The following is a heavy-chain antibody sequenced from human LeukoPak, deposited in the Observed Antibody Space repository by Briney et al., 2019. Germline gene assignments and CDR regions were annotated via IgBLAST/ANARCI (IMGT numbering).Heavy chain of an antibody. Sequence: SETLSLTCTVSGGSISSYYWSWIRQPPGKGLEWIGYIYYSGSTNYNPSLKSRVTISVDTSKNQFSLKLSSVTAADTAVYYCARGAYCGGDCYTYAYWGQGTLVTVSS. CDR1: GGSISSYY. J-gene: IGHJ4*02. CDR2: IYYSGST. V-gene: IGHV4-59*01. CDR3: ARGAYCGGDCYTYAY. D-gene: IGHD2-21*02.